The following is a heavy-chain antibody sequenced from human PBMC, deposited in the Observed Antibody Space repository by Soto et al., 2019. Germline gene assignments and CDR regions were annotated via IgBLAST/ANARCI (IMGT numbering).Heavy chain of an antibody. J-gene: IGHJ2*01. D-gene: IGHD5-12*01. V-gene: IGHV4-39*01. CDR1: GGSISSSSYY. Sequence: PSETLSLTCTVSGGSISSSSYYWGWIRQPPGKGLEWIGSIYYSGSTYYNPSLKSRVTISVDTSKNQFSLKLSSVTAADTAVYYCARPFFYQYDYHRNLRSFPAQRSSDL. CDR2: IYYSGST. CDR3: ARPFFYQYDYHRNLRSFPAQRSSDL.